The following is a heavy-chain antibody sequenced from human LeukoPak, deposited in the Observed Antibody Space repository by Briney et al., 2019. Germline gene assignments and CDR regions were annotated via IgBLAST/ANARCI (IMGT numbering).Heavy chain of an antibody. J-gene: IGHJ4*02. CDR1: GFTFSGYA. V-gene: IGHV3-23*01. CDR3: AKDGGTVTSYYFDS. D-gene: IGHD4-11*01. Sequence: GGSLRLSCAASGFTFSGYAMSWVRQAPGKGLEWVSGISAWGDNTYSADSVRGRFTISRDNSKNTLYLQMNSLRVEDTAVYYCAKDGGTVTSYYFDSWGLGTLVTVSS. CDR2: ISAWGDNT.